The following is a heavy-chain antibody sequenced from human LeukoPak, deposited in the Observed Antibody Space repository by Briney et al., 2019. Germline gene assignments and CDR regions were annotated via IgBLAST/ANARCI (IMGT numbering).Heavy chain of an antibody. CDR3: ATRLSLHSSSWYWSAFDI. Sequence: GESLKISCKGSGYSFTSYWIGWVRQMPGKGLEWMGIIYPGDSDTRYSPSFQGQVTISADKSISTAYLQWSSLKASDTAMYYRATRLSLHSSSWYWSAFDIWGQGTMVTVSS. J-gene: IGHJ3*02. CDR2: IYPGDSDT. CDR1: GYSFTSYW. V-gene: IGHV5-51*01. D-gene: IGHD6-13*01.